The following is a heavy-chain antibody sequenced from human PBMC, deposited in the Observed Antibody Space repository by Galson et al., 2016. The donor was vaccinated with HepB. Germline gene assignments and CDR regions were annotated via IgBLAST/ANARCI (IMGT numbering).Heavy chain of an antibody. D-gene: IGHD2-2*01. CDR3: ARGLVPAATDDWFDP. V-gene: IGHV6-1*01. Sequence: GRTYYRSKWFNDYAVSVKSRIIIKSDTSKNQFSLQLNSVTPEDTAVYYCARGLVPAATDDWFDPWGQGTLVTVSS. CDR2: TYYRSKWFN. J-gene: IGHJ5*02.